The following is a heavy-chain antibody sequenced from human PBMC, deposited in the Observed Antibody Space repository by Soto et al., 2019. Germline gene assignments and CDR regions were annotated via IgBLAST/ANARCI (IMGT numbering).Heavy chain of an antibody. CDR3: ARAGLGCCSGGSCTSDV. J-gene: IGHJ6*02. D-gene: IGHD2-15*01. CDR2: IIPIFGTA. Sequence: QVQLVQSGAEVKKPGSSVKVSCKASGGTFSSYAISWVRQAPGQGLEWMGGIIPIFGTANYAQKFQGRVTITADESTSTAYMELSSLRSEDTAVYYCARAGLGCCSGGSCTSDVWGQGTTVTVSS. V-gene: IGHV1-69*12. CDR1: GGTFSSYA.